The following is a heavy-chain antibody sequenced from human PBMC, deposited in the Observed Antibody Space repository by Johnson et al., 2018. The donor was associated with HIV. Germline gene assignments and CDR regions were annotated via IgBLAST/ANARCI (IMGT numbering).Heavy chain of an antibody. J-gene: IGHJ3*02. D-gene: IGHD1-1*01. CDR3: AREEVEPDVFDI. Sequence: VQLVESGGGVVQPGRSLRLSCAASGFSFSSYGMHWVRQAPGKGLEWVSGIYWNGGCTGYADSVKGRFTISRDNAKNSLYLQMNSLRAEDTALYYCAREEVEPDVFDIWGKETMVTVSS. V-gene: IGHV3-20*04. CDR2: IYWNGGCT. CDR1: GFSFSSYG.